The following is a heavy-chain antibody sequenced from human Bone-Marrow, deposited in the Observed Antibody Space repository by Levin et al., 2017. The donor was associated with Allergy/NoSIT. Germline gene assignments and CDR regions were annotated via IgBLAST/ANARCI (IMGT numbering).Heavy chain of an antibody. V-gene: IGHV3-48*01. J-gene: IGHJ4*02. CDR2: ISSSNITI. CDR3: ARGKVVPSAVADS. D-gene: IGHD2-2*01. CDR1: GFTFRSHS. Sequence: GGSLRLSCVASGFTFRSHSMHWVRQSPQKGLEWIAYISSSNITIHYADSVKGRFTISRDTDNNSLYLHMNNLRADDTAVYYCARGKVVPSAVADSWGQGILVTVSS.